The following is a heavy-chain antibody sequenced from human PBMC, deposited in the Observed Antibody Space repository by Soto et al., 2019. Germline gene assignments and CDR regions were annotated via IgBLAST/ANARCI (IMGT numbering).Heavy chain of an antibody. Sequence: VKVSCKASGYTFTNYGMHWVRQAPGQRLEWMGWINAGNGNTKYSQKFQDRVTITRDTPASTAYMELSSLRSEDTAVYYCASSKYYDSSGPDYWGQGTLVTVSS. D-gene: IGHD3-22*01. CDR1: GYTFTNYG. CDR3: ASSKYYDSSGPDY. J-gene: IGHJ4*02. V-gene: IGHV1-3*01. CDR2: INAGNGNT.